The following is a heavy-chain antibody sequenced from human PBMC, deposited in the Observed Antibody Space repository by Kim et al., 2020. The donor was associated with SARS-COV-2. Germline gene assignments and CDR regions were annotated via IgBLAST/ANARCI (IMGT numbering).Heavy chain of an antibody. J-gene: IGHJ4*02. CDR3: ARHAPRAPFDY. Sequence: TRYSPSVEGQVTIAADKSISTAYLQWSSLKASDTAMDYCARHAPRAPFDYWGQGTLVTVSS. V-gene: IGHV5-51*01. CDR2: T.